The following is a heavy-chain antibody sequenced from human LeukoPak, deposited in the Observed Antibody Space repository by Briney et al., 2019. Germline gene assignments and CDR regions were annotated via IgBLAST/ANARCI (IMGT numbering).Heavy chain of an antibody. D-gene: IGHD4-17*01. V-gene: IGHV3-48*04. CDR1: GFTFSSYS. J-gene: IGHJ6*03. CDR3: ARPMTTVTTSDYYYYMDV. Sequence: GGSLRLSCAASGFTFSSYSMNWVRQAPGKGLEWVSYISSSSSTIYYADSVKGRFTISRDNAKNSLYLQMNSLRAEDTAVYYCARPMTTVTTSDYYYYMDVWGKGTTVTVSS. CDR2: ISSSSSTI.